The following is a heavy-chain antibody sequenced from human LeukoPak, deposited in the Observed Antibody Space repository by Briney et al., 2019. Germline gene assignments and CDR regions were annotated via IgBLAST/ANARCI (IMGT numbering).Heavy chain of an antibody. CDR3: ARENMVRGVTFDY. D-gene: IGHD3-10*01. J-gene: IGHJ4*02. V-gene: IGHV4-61*02. CDR1: GGSISSGSYY. CDR2: IYTSGST. Sequence: SETLSLTRTVSGGSISSGSYYWSWLRQPAGKGLEWIGRIYTSGSTNYNPSLKSRVTISVDTSKNQFSLKLSSVTAADTAVYYCARENMVRGVTFDYWGQGTLVTVSS.